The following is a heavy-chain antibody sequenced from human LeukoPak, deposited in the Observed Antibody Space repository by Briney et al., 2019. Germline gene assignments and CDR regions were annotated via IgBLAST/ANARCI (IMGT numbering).Heavy chain of an antibody. J-gene: IGHJ4*02. CDR3: ARGMAGYFDY. CDR2: IYSDGST. V-gene: IGHV3-66*01. CDR1: GFTFSYAW. Sequence: GGSLRLSCAASGFTFSYAWMSWVRQAPGKGLEWVSLIYSDGSTYYADSVKGRFTISRDNSKNTLYLQMDSLRAEDTAVHYCARGMAGYFDYWGQGTLVTVSS. D-gene: IGHD5-24*01.